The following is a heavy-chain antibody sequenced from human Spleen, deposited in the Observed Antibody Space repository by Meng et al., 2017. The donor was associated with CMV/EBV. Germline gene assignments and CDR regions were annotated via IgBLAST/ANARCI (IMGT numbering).Heavy chain of an antibody. CDR3: ATIEYSSSSSYYYGMDV. Sequence: ASVKVSCKASGYTFTGYYMHWVRQAPGQGLEWMGWINPNSGGTNYAQKFQGRVTMTRDTSISTAYMELSRLRSDDTAVYYCATIEYSSSSSYYYGMDVWGQGTTVTVSS. CDR2: INPNSGGT. D-gene: IGHD6-6*01. V-gene: IGHV1-2*02. CDR1: GYTFTGYY. J-gene: IGHJ6*02.